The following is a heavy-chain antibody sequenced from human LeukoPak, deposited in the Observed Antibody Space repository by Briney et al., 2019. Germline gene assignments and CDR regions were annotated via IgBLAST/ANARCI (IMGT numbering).Heavy chain of an antibody. J-gene: IGHJ4*02. V-gene: IGHV3-23*01. CDR1: GFTFSSYA. CDR2: ISGSGGST. Sequence: GGSLRLSCAASGFTFSSYAMSWVRQAPGKGLEWVSAISGSGGSTYYADSVKGRFTISRDNSKNTLYLQMNSLRAEDTAVYYCANPHPAYYGGNSLTGQLDYWGQGTLATVSS. CDR3: ANPHPAYYGGNSLTGQLDY. D-gene: IGHD4-23*01.